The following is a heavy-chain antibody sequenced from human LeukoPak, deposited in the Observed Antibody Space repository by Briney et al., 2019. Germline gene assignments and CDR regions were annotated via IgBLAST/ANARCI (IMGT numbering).Heavy chain of an antibody. V-gene: IGHV3-66*01. CDR1: GFTVSSNY. Sequence: GRSLRLSCAASGFTVSSNYMSWVRQAPGKGLEWVSVIYSGGSTYYADSVKGRFTISRDNSKNTLYLQMNSLRAEDTAVYYCARAAYYYDSSGYYYDYWGQGTLVTVSS. CDR2: IYSGGST. D-gene: IGHD3-22*01. J-gene: IGHJ4*02. CDR3: ARAAYYYDSSGYYYDY.